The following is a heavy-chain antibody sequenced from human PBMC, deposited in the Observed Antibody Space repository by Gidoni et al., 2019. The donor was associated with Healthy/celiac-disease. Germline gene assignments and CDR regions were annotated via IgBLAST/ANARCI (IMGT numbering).Heavy chain of an antibody. Sequence: EVQLLESGGGLVQPGGSLRLSCAASGFTFSSYAMSWVRQAPGKGLEWVSAISGSGGSTYYADSVKGRFTISRDNSKNTLYLQMNSLRAEDTAVYYCAKDLITMVRGVIPPAFDIWGQGTMVTVSS. CDR2: ISGSGGST. J-gene: IGHJ3*02. V-gene: IGHV3-23*01. CDR1: GFTFSSYA. D-gene: IGHD3-10*01. CDR3: AKDLITMVRGVIPPAFDI.